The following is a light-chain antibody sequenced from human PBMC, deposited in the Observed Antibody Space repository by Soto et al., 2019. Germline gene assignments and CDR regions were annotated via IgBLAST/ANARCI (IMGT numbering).Light chain of an antibody. CDR1: QGISSY. V-gene: IGKV1-39*01. Sequence: DIQLTQSPSFLSASVGDRVTITCRASQGISSYLNWYQQKPGRAPKLLIYNAASLQSGVPSRFSGSGSGTEFTLTISSLQPEDFATYYCQHSYNTPRTFGQGTKVDIK. J-gene: IGKJ1*01. CDR2: NAA. CDR3: QHSYNTPRT.